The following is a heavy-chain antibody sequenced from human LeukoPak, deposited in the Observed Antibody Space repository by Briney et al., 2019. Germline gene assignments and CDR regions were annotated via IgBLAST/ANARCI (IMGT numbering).Heavy chain of an antibody. J-gene: IGHJ6*03. CDR1: GGSVSSHF. Sequence: KPSETLSLTCTVSGGSVSSHFWSWIRQPPGEGLEWIGYIYNSGITNYNPSLKSRVTMSVDTSKNQFSLMLRSVTAADTAVYYCARDHLPAGAPGYYVDVWGKGTTVTVSS. V-gene: IGHV4-59*02. CDR3: ARDHLPAGAPGYYVDV. D-gene: IGHD4/OR15-4a*01. CDR2: IYNSGIT.